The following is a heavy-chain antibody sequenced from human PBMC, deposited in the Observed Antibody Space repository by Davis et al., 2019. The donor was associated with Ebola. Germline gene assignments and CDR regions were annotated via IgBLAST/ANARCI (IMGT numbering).Heavy chain of an antibody. Sequence: SSVPVSRMASLCTFSSYVISWVRHPPGQGLEWMGGIIPIFGTANYAQKFQGRVTITRDTSTSTVYMELSSLRSEDTAVYYCARFGYQLLGMDVWGQGTTVTVSS. J-gene: IGHJ6*02. V-gene: IGHV1-69*05. CDR1: LCTFSSYV. D-gene: IGHD2-2*01. CDR3: ARFGYQLLGMDV. CDR2: IIPIFGTA.